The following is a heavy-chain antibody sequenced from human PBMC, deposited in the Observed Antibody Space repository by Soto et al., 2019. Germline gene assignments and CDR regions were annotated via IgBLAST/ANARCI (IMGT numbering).Heavy chain of an antibody. CDR3: ARILPIEAAGAPYWFIP. D-gene: IGHD6-13*01. J-gene: IGHJ5*02. V-gene: IGHV3-7*03. Sequence: EVQLVESGGGWVQPGGSLRLSCAASGFTFSNYWMTWVRQAPGKGLEWVANIKQDGSQKYYVDSVKGRFTISRDNAKNSLYLEMNGLRADDTAVYSCARILPIEAAGAPYWFIPWGQGTLVTVSS. CDR1: GFTFSNYW. CDR2: IKQDGSQK.